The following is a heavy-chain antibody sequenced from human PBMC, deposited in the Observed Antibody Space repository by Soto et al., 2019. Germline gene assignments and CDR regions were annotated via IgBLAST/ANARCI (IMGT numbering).Heavy chain of an antibody. CDR3: ARVRPGSGWTEEDY. J-gene: IGHJ4*02. V-gene: IGHV4-59*01. CDR1: GGSISSYY. D-gene: IGHD6-19*01. Sequence: SETLSLTRTVSGGSISSYYWSWIRQPPGKGLEWIGYIYYSGSTNYNPSLKSRVTISVDTSKNQFSLKLSSVTAADTAVYYCARVRPGSGWTEEDYWGQGTLVTVSS. CDR2: IYYSGST.